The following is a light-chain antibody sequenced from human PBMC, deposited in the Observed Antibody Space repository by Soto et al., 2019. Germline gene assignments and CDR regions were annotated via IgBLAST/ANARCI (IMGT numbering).Light chain of an antibody. J-gene: IGLJ2*01. Sequence: QSALTQPASVSGSPGQSITISCTGTSSDVGGYNYVSWYQQHPGKAPKLMIYDVSNRPSGVSNRFSGSKSVNTASLTISGLQAEDEADYCCRSYTSSSTVVFGGGTQLTVL. CDR1: SSDVGGYNY. CDR2: DVS. CDR3: RSYTSSSTVV. V-gene: IGLV2-14*01.